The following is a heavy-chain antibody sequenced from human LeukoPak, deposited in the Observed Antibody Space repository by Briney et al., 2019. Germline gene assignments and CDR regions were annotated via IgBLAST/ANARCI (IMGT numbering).Heavy chain of an antibody. CDR3: GGRRV. CDR2: VRSKSEAGTM. V-gene: IGHV3-15*01. CDR1: GFNFRSAW. D-gene: IGHD3-16*01. Sequence: GGSLRLSCTASGFNFRSAWMSWARQAPGKGLEWVGRVRSKSEAGTMDYAAHVEGRFTISRDDSKNMVYLDMNSLKTEDTAVYYCGGRRVWGNGTVVTVSS. J-gene: IGHJ6*04.